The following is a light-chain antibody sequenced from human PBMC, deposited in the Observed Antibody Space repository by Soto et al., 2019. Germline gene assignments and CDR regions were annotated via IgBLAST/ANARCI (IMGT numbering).Light chain of an antibody. V-gene: IGKV3-20*01. Sequence: IVLTQSPGTLSLSPGERATLSCRASQSVSSSYLAWYQQKPGQAPRLLIYGASSRATGIPDRFSGSGSGTVFTLTINRLEPEDFAVYYCQQYASSITFGQGTRLEIK. CDR1: QSVSSSY. J-gene: IGKJ5*01. CDR3: QQYASSIT. CDR2: GAS.